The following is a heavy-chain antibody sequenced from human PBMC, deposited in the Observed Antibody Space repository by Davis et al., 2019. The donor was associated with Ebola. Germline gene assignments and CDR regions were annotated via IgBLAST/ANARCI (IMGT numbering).Heavy chain of an antibody. CDR2: TYYRSKWYN. CDR1: GDSVSSNSAA. CDR3: ARHGARWLHPRFDY. J-gene: IGHJ4*02. V-gene: IGHV6-1*01. D-gene: IGHD5-24*01. Sequence: SQTLSLTCAISGDSVSSNSAAWNWIRQSPSRGLEWLGRTYYRSKWYNDYAVSVKSRITINPDTSKNQFSLQLNSVTAADTAVYYCARHGARWLHPRFDYWGQGTLVTVSS.